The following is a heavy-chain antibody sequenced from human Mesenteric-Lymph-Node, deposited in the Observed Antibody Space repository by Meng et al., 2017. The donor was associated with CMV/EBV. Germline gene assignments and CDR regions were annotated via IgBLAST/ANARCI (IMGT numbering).Heavy chain of an antibody. CDR2: IYYSWYT. V-gene: IGHV4-28*01. Sequence: VSAYSTRTPPRLASIPHPLGKGLEWIGSIYYSWYTFYIPPLVRRVTTSGTTSKNPFSLWLSSVTAVDSAVYYCARTAQGNTAMVDYWGQGTLVTVSS. D-gene: IGHD5-18*01. CDR1: AYSTRTPPR. J-gene: IGHJ4*02. CDR3: ARTAQGNTAMVDY.